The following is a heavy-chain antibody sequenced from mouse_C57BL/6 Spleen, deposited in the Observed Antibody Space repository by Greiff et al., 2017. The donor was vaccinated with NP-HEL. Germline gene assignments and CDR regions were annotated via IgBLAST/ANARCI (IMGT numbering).Heavy chain of an antibody. V-gene: IGHV1-55*01. CDR2: IYPGSGST. J-gene: IGHJ4*01. D-gene: IGHD1-1*01. Sequence: VQLQQPGAELVKPGASVKMSCKASGYTFTSYWITWVKQRPGQGLEWIGDIYPGSGSTNYNEKFKSKATLTVDTSSSTAYMQLSSLTSEDSAVYYCAREDYYGSRDYYAMDYWGQGTSVTVSS. CDR3: AREDYYGSRDYYAMDY. CDR1: GYTFTSYW.